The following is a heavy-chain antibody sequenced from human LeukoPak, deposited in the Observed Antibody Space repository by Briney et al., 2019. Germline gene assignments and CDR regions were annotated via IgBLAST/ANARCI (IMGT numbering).Heavy chain of an antibody. J-gene: IGHJ6*01. CDR1: GFIFSSCA. V-gene: IGHV3-23*01. D-gene: IGHD2-2*01. Sequence: GGSLRLSCAASGFIFSSCAMSWVRQAPGKGLDWVSGISGSGYDTYYADSVKGRVTISRDNSKNTLYLKMNRLRAEATAVYYCARLGYCDSTSCQDVDVWGKGTTVTVSS. CDR3: ARLGYCDSTSCQDVDV. CDR2: ISGSGYDT.